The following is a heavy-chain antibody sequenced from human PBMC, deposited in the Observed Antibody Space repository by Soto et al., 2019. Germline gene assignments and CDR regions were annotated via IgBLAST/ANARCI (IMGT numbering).Heavy chain of an antibody. D-gene: IGHD3-3*01. CDR1: GFIFSDYC. CDR2: ISYDGSYK. Sequence: PXGSLSLSIAASGFIFSDYCMHWVRQAPGKALEWVAVISYDGSYKYYGDSVKGRFTISRDNSKNTLYLQMYSLRSEDTAVYYCTKAYYDFWSGYESSYYYGMDVWGQGTTVTVSS. J-gene: IGHJ6*02. CDR3: TKAYYDFWSGYESSYYYGMDV. V-gene: IGHV3-30*18.